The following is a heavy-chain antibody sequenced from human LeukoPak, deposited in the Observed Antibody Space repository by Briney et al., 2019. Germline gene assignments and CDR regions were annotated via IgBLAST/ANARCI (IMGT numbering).Heavy chain of an antibody. CDR2: IIPIFGPA. Sequence: ASVKVSCKASGGTFSSYAISWVRQAPGQGLEWMGRIIPIFGPANYAQKFQGRVTITTDESTSTAYMELSSLRSEDTAVYYCARDKNAYYYDETGAFDIWGQGTMVTVSS. CDR3: ARDKNAYYYDETGAFDI. D-gene: IGHD3-22*01. CDR1: GGTFSSYA. V-gene: IGHV1-69*05. J-gene: IGHJ3*02.